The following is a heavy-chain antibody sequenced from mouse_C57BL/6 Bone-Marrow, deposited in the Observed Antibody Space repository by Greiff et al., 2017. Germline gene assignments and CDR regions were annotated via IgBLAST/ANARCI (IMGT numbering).Heavy chain of an antibody. CDR1: GYTFTSYG. J-gene: IGHJ2*01. D-gene: IGHD3-2*02. CDR2: IYPRSGNT. CDR3: SRQLRLRYFDY. V-gene: IGHV1-81*01. Sequence: LVESGAELARPGASVKLSCKASGYTFTSYGISWVKQRTGQGLEWIGEIYPRSGNTYYNEKFKGKATLTADKSSSTAYMELRSLTSEDSAVYFCSRQLRLRYFDYWGQGTTLTVSS.